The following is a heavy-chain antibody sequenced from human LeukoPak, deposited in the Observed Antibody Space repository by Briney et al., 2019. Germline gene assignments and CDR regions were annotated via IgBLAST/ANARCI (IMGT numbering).Heavy chain of an antibody. CDR2: ISSSSSYI. Sequence: GGSLRLSCAASGFTFSNYSMNWVRQAPGKGLEWVSSISSSSSYIYYADSVKGRFTISRDNAKNSLYLQMNSLRAEDTAVYYCARDRAPAAAGTVCAFDIWGQGTMVTVSS. V-gene: IGHV3-21*01. CDR3: ARDRAPAAAGTVCAFDI. D-gene: IGHD6-13*01. J-gene: IGHJ3*02. CDR1: GFTFSNYS.